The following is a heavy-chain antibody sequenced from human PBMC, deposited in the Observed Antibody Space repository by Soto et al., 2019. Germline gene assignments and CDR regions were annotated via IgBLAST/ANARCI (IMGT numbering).Heavy chain of an antibody. CDR2: ISYDGSNK. CDR1: GFTFSSYA. Sequence: PWGSLRLSCAASGFTFSSYAMHWVRQAPGKGLEWVAVISYDGSNKYYADSVKGRFTISRDNSKNTLYLQMNSLRAEDTAVYYCAREYYDFWSGYSLPWSDPWGQGTLVTVS. J-gene: IGHJ5*02. D-gene: IGHD3-3*01. V-gene: IGHV3-30-3*01. CDR3: AREYYDFWSGYSLPWSDP.